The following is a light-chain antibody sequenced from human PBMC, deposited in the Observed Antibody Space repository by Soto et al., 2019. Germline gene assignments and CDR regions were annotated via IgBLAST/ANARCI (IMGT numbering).Light chain of an antibody. J-gene: IGKJ2*01. CDR1: QDISRY. CDR3: QQYHALPYT. Sequence: DIPVTQSPSSLSASVGDRVTITCQASQDISRYLDWYQQKPGQAPKVLIYGASNLIRGVSSRFSGSGSGTHITFTITSLQPEDFATYYCQQYHALPYTFGQGTKLDIK. V-gene: IGKV1-33*01. CDR2: GAS.